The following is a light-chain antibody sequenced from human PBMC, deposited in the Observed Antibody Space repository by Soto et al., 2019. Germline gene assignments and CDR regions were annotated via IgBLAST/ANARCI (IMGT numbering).Light chain of an antibody. CDR2: DAS. V-gene: IGKV3-20*01. CDR3: QHYGRSPPSWT. Sequence: EIVLTQSPGTLSLSPGERATLSCRASQSVSSSYLAWYQQKPGQPPRLLIFDASNRATGIPDRFSGSGSGTDFTLTISSLEPEDFAVYYCQHYGRSPPSWTFGQGTKVEIK. J-gene: IGKJ1*01. CDR1: QSVSSSY.